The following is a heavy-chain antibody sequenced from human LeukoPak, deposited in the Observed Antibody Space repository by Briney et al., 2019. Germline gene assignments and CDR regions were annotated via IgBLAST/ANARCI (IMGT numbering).Heavy chain of an antibody. J-gene: IGHJ4*02. CDR3: AKDFYDYVWGSYGTFDY. CDR1: GFTFSSYG. V-gene: IGHV3-23*01. D-gene: IGHD3-16*01. Sequence: PGGSLRLSCAASGFTFSSYGMSWVRQAPGKGLEWVSAISGSGGSTYYADSVKGRFTISRDNSKNTLYLQMNSLRAEDTAVYYCAKDFYDYVWGSYGTFDYWGQGTLVTVSS. CDR2: ISGSGGST.